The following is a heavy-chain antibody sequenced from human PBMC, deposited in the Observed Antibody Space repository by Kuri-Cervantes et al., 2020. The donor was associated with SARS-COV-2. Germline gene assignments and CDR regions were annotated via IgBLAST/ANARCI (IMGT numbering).Heavy chain of an antibody. D-gene: IGHD3-3*01. V-gene: IGHV1-2*02. CDR3: ARDRLPITIFGVVINFQH. CDR2: ITPNSGGT. J-gene: IGHJ1*01. CDR1: GYTFTGYY. Sequence: ASVKVSCKASGYTFTGYYMHWVRQAPGQGLEWRGWITPNSGGTNYAQKFQGRVTMTRDTSISTAYMELSRLRSDDTAVYYCARDRLPITIFGVVINFQHWGQGTLVTVSS.